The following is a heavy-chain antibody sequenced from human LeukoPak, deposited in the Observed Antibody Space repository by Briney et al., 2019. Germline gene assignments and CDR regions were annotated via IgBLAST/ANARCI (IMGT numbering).Heavy chain of an antibody. Sequence: GGSLRLSCAASGFTFSTYAMHWVRQAPGKGLEYVSAISSNGGTTYYANSVKGRFTISRDNSKNTLYLQMGSLRAEDMAVYYCARADYDSSGYYADYWGQGTLVTVSS. CDR2: ISSNGGTT. D-gene: IGHD3-22*01. J-gene: IGHJ4*02. CDR3: ARADYDSSGYYADY. CDR1: GFTFSTYA. V-gene: IGHV3-64*01.